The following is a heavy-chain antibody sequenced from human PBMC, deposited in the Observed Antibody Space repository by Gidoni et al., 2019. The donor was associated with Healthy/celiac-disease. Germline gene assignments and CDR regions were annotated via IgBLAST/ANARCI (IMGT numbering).Heavy chain of an antibody. CDR3: ARQHIVVVTAIPDAFDI. CDR2: IYPGDSDT. V-gene: IGHV5-51*01. CDR1: GYSFTSYW. J-gene: IGHJ3*02. Sequence: EVQLVQSGAEVKKPGESLKISCKGSGYSFTSYWIGWVGQMPGKGLEWMGIIYPGDSDTRYSPSFQGQVTISADKSISTAYLQWSSLKASDTAMYYCARQHIVVVTAIPDAFDIWGQGTMVTVSS. D-gene: IGHD2-21*02.